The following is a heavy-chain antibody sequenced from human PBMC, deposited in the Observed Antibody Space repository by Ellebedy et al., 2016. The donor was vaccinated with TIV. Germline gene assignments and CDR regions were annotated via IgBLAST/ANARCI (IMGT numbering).Heavy chain of an antibody. J-gene: IGHJ6*03. CDR1: GFTFSSYA. V-gene: IGHV3-23*01. Sequence: GGSLRLXXAASGFTFSSYAMNWVRQAPGKGLEWVSDISSSGTSTYYADSVKGRFTVSRDNSKNTLYLQMNSLRDEDTAVYYCARGQYYDRSGYYGDSYYYYYHMDVWGKGTTVTVSS. D-gene: IGHD3-22*01. CDR2: ISSSGTST. CDR3: ARGQYYDRSGYYGDSYYYYYHMDV.